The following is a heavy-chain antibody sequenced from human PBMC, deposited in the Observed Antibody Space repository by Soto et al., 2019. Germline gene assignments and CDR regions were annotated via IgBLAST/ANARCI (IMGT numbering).Heavy chain of an antibody. CDR1: GGSISSGGYY. CDR3: ARVIYDILTGYYPNDY. J-gene: IGHJ4*02. V-gene: IGHV4-31*03. Sequence: SETLSLTCTVSGGSISSGGYYWSWIRQYPGKGLEWIGYIYYSGSTYYNPSLKSRVTISVDTSKNQFSLKLSSVTAADTAVYYCARVIYDILTGYYPNDYWGQGTLVTVSS. CDR2: IYYSGST. D-gene: IGHD3-9*01.